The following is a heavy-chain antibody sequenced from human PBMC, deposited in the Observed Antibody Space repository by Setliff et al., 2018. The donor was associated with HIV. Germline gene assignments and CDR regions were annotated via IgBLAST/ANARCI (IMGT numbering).Heavy chain of an antibody. Sequence: SETLSLTCAVHGGPFSVHNWNWVRQPPGKGLEWIGNINYRGYTNFNPSLKSRVTISVDTSESHSSLRLSSVTAADTGVYYCAIRDRSFDFWSGYYQRDFWSQGTLVTVSS. CDR3: AIRDRSFDFWSGYYQRDF. V-gene: IGHV4-34*01. CDR2: INYRGYT. D-gene: IGHD3-3*01. CDR1: GGPFSVHN. J-gene: IGHJ4*02.